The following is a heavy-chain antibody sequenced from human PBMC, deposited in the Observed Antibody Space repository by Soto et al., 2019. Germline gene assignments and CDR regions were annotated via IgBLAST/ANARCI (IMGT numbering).Heavy chain of an antibody. CDR1: GYTFTSYG. D-gene: IGHD6-19*01. J-gene: IGHJ4*02. V-gene: IGHV1-18*04. Sequence: QVQLVQSGAEVKKPGASVKVSCKASGYTFTSYGISWVRQAPGQGLEWMGWISAYNGNTNYAQKLQGRVTMTTDTSTSTGYRELRSRSSDDTAVYSCARARKGSSGWSSSLSVYYFDYWGQGTLVTVSS. CDR3: ARARKGSSGWSSSLSVYYFDY. CDR2: ISAYNGNT.